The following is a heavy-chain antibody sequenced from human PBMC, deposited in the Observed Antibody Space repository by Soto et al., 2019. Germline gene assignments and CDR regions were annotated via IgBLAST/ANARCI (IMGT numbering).Heavy chain of an antibody. V-gene: IGHV3-7*03. CDR2: IDPDGRVG. J-gene: IGHJ4*02. Sequence: EGQLLGSCGCLVQPGGSLRISCVASGLRFSTYWMNWVRQPPGMGLEWVANIDPDGRVGTYVDSVKGRFTTSRDNAMNSVYLQMNSLRADDTAMYFCAGWGEHDANVWGQGILVTVSA. CDR1: GLRFSTYW. CDR3: AGWGEHDANV. D-gene: IGHD7-27*01.